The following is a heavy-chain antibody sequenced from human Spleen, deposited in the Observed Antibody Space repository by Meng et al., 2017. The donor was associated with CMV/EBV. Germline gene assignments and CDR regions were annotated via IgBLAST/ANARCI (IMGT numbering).Heavy chain of an antibody. V-gene: IGHV1-18*01. CDR2: ISAYNGNT. Sequence: ASVKVSCKASGYTFTSYGISWVRQAPGQGLEWMGWISAYNGNTNYAQKLQGRVTMTTDTSTSSAYMELRSLRSDDTAVYYCARGKSIAAAGYFDYWGQGTLVTVSS. D-gene: IGHD6-13*01. CDR3: ARGKSIAAAGYFDY. J-gene: IGHJ4*02. CDR1: GYTFTSYG.